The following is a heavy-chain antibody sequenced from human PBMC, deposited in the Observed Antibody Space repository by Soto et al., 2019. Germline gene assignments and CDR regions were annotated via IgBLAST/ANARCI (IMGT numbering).Heavy chain of an antibody. CDR3: AKDPVKYYYDSSGYYEYYFDY. V-gene: IGHV3-23*01. CDR2: ISGSGGST. J-gene: IGHJ4*02. D-gene: IGHD3-22*01. Sequence: GSLRLSCAASGFTFSSYAMSWVRQAPGKGLEWVSAISGSGGSTYYADSVKGRFTISRDNSKNTLYLQMNSLRAEDTAVYYCAKDPVKYYYDSSGYYEYYFDYWGQGTLVTVSS. CDR1: GFTFSSYA.